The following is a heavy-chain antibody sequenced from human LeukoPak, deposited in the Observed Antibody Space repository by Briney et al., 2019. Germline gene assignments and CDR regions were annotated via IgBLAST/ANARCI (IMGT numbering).Heavy chain of an antibody. V-gene: IGHV3-7*05. CDR2: IKQDGSEK. Sequence: GGSLRLSCAASGFTFSSYWMNWVRQAPGKGLEWLANIKQDGSEKYYVDSVKGRFTISRDNPKNSLYLQMNSLRAEDTAVYYCARYSGNYRAFDIWGQGTMVTVSS. CDR1: GFTFSSYW. CDR3: ARYSGNYRAFDI. D-gene: IGHD1-26*01. J-gene: IGHJ3*02.